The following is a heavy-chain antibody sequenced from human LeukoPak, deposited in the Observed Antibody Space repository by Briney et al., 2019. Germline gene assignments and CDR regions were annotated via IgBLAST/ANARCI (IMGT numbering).Heavy chain of an antibody. CDR2: INPNSGGT. J-gene: IGHJ4*02. Sequence: ASVKVSCKASGYTFTSYDINWVRQATGQGLEWMGWINPNSGGTNYAQKFQGRVTMTRDTSISTAYMELSRLRSDDTAVYYCARGEAVAVDYWGQGTLVTVSS. CDR3: ARGEAVAVDY. D-gene: IGHD6-19*01. V-gene: IGHV1-2*02. CDR1: GYTFTSYD.